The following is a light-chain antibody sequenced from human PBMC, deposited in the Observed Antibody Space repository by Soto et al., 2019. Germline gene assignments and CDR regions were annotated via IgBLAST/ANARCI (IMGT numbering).Light chain of an antibody. CDR1: QGVSNNY. V-gene: IGKV3-20*01. CDR2: DAS. CDR3: HQYGRTPYT. Sequence: EIVLTQSPGTLSLSPGDRATLSCRASQGVSNNYLAWYQNKLGQAPRLLIYDASSRATGIADRFSGNGSETVFTLTISRLEPDDFAVYYFHQYGRTPYTFGPGTKVDIK. J-gene: IGKJ3*01.